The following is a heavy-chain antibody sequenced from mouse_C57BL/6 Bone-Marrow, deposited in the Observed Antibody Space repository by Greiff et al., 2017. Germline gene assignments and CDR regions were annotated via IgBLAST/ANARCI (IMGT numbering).Heavy chain of an antibody. D-gene: IGHD2-4*01. CDR1: GYTFTEYT. CDR2: FYPGSGSI. Sequence: QVQLQQSGAELVKPGASVKLSCKASGYTFTEYTINWVKQRPGQGLEWIGWFYPGSGSIKYNEKFKDKATLTADQSSSTVYMELSRFTSEASAVYFCARPEVQARLINYDCSCFAYWGQGTLVTVSA. V-gene: IGHV1-62-2*01. J-gene: IGHJ3*01. CDR3: ARPEVQARLINYDCSCFAY.